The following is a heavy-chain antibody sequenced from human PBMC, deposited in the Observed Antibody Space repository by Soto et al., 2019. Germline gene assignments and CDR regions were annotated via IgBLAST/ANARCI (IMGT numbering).Heavy chain of an antibody. Sequence: QVQLVQSGAEVKKPGASVKVSCKASGYTFTGYYMHWVRQAPGQGLEWMGWINPNSGGTNYAQKFRGGVTMTRDTSISTAYMEVGGRRSDDTAVYYCARGGLGAAGEQGNWFDPWGQGTLVTVSS. CDR3: ARGGLGAAGEQGNWFDP. V-gene: IGHV1-2*02. CDR1: GYTFTGYY. CDR2: INPNSGGT. D-gene: IGHD3-16*01. J-gene: IGHJ5*02.